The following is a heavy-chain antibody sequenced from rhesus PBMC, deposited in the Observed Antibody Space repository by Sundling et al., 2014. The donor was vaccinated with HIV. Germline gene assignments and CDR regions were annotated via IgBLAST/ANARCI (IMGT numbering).Heavy chain of an antibody. J-gene: IGHJ4*01. D-gene: IGHD3-22*01. CDR2: INSGGGST. CDR1: GFTFSSYG. Sequence: EVQLVETGGGLVQPGGSLKLSCAASGFTFSSYGMSWVRQAPGTGLEWVSAINSGGGSTYYADSVKDRFTISRDNSKNTLSLQMNTLRAEDTAVYYCAKGGGVISYYFDYWGQGVLVTVSS. V-gene: IGHV3S42*01. CDR3: AKGGGVISYYFDY.